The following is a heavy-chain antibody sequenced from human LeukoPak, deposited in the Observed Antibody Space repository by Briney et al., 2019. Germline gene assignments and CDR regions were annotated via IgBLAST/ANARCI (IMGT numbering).Heavy chain of an antibody. CDR2: IYSGGST. CDR1: GFTVSSNY. Sequence: GGSLRLSCAAPGFTVSSNYMNWVRQAPGKGLEWVSVIYSGGSTYYADSVKGRFTISRDNSKNTLYFQMNSLRAEDTAVYYCARDQGYSRAFDIWGQGTMVTVSS. V-gene: IGHV3-66*01. J-gene: IGHJ3*02. CDR3: ARDQGYSRAFDI. D-gene: IGHD2-21*01.